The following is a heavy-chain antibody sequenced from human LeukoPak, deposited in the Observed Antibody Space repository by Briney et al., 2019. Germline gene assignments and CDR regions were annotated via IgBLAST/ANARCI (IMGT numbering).Heavy chain of an antibody. CDR3: ARDRGSLRYYFDY. CDR2: TYYRSKWYN. CDR1: GDSVSSNSVA. J-gene: IGHJ4*02. D-gene: IGHD1-26*01. Sequence: PSQTLSLTCAISGDSVSSNSVAWNWIRQSPSRGLEWLGSTYYRSKWYNDYALSVKSRITINPDTSKNQFSLQLNSVTREDTAVYFCARDRGSLRYYFDYWGQGTLVTVSS. V-gene: IGHV6-1*01.